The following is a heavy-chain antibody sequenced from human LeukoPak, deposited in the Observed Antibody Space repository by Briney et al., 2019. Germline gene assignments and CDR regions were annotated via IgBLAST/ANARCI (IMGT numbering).Heavy chain of an antibody. D-gene: IGHD2-15*01. CDR2: IKSDGSRT. CDR1: GFTFSNYW. Sequence: GSLRLSCAASGFTFSNYWMHWVRQAPGKGLVWVSRIKSDGSRTDYADSVKGRFTLSRDNAKNTLYLQMNSLRAEDTAVYYCARELPFDYWGQGTLVTVSS. J-gene: IGHJ4*02. V-gene: IGHV3-74*01. CDR3: ARELPFDY.